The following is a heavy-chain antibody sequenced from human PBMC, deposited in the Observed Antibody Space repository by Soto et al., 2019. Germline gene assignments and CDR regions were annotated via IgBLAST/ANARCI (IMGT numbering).Heavy chain of an antibody. CDR2: IKQDGSEK. J-gene: IGHJ4*02. CDR1: GFTFSSYW. Sequence: GGSLRLSCAASGFTFSSYWMSWVRQAPGKGLEWVANIKQDGSEKYYVDSVKGRFTISRDNAKNSLYLQMNSLRAEDTAVYYCASDKLPTYYDFWSGSLTPDYWGQGTLVTVSS. V-gene: IGHV3-7*01. D-gene: IGHD3-3*01. CDR3: ASDKLPTYYDFWSGSLTPDY.